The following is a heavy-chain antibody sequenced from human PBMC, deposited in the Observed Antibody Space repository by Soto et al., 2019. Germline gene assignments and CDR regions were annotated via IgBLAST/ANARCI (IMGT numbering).Heavy chain of an antibody. CDR2: IWYDGSNK. Sequence: GGSLRLSCAASGFTFSTYGMHWVRQAPGKGLEWVAVIWYDGSNKYYADSLKGRFTISRDNFKNTLYLQMNSLRAEDTAVYYCARLMSGLYCSGGSCYSGGVNYFDYWGQGTLVTVSS. CDR1: GFTFSTYG. CDR3: ARLMSGLYCSGGSCYSGGVNYFDY. V-gene: IGHV3-33*01. J-gene: IGHJ4*02. D-gene: IGHD2-15*01.